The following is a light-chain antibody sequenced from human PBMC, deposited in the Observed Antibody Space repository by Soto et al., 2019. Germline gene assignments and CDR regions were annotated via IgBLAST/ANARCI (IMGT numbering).Light chain of an antibody. CDR2: EVT. CDR1: TSDFGFYNY. V-gene: IGLV2-14*01. CDR3: SLYTSSTDYG. Sequence: QSVLTHPASVSGSPGQSITISCTGTTSDFGFYNYVSWYQHHPGKAPKLLIYEVTNRHSGVSNRFSGAKSGNTASLTISGLQAEDEADYYCSLYTSSTDYGCGAGTKVTVL. J-gene: IGLJ1*01.